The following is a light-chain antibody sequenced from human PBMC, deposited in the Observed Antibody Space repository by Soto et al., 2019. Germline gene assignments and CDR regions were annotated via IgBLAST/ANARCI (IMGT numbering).Light chain of an antibody. CDR1: QGIRND. Sequence: DIQITQSPSSLSASVGDRVTITCRASQGIRNDLGWYQEKPGKAPNRLIYGTSSLQSGVPSRFGGSGSGTEFTLTISSQKPEDLATYYCVQYQRYPWTFGQGTKVEIK. CDR3: VQYQRYPWT. V-gene: IGKV1-17*01. CDR2: GTS. J-gene: IGKJ1*01.